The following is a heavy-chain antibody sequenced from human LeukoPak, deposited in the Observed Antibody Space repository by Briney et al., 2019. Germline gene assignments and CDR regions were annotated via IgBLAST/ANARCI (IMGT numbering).Heavy chain of an antibody. Sequence: SETLSLTCTASGGSISGYYWSWIRQPPGKGLEWIGYIYYSGSTSYNPSLKSRVTMSLDSSKNQLSLMMSSVTAADTAVYFCARAYCSGGSCFSRGNFDYWGQGTLVTVSS. V-gene: IGHV4-59*08. J-gene: IGHJ4*02. CDR1: GGSISGYY. CDR2: IYYSGST. D-gene: IGHD2-15*01. CDR3: ARAYCSGGSCFSRGNFDY.